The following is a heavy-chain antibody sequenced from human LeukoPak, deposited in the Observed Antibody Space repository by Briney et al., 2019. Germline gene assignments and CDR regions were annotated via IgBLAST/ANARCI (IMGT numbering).Heavy chain of an antibody. J-gene: IGHJ4*02. CDR2: IYYSGST. Sequence: SETLSLTCAIYGGSYSYYYWGWIRQPPGKGLEWIGSIYYSGSTYYNPFLKSRVTISVDTSKNQFSLKLSSVTAADTAVYYCARPYCSGGSCYQIDYWGQGTRVSVSS. V-gene: IGHV4-39*01. CDR3: ARPYCSGGSCYQIDY. D-gene: IGHD2-15*01. CDR1: GGSYSYYY.